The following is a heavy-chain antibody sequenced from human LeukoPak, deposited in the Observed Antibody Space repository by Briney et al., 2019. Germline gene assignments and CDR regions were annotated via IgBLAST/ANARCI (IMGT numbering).Heavy chain of an antibody. D-gene: IGHD2-2*01. CDR1: GDSVSSDSVT. Sequence: SQTLSLTCAISGDSVSSDSVTWNWIRQSPSRGLEWLGRTYYRSTWYNDYAVSVRGRITVNPDTSKNQFSLHLNSVTPEDTAVYYCARRLTQYDCFDPWGQGILVTVSS. J-gene: IGHJ5*02. CDR3: ARRLTQYDCFDP. V-gene: IGHV6-1*01. CDR2: TYYRSTWYN.